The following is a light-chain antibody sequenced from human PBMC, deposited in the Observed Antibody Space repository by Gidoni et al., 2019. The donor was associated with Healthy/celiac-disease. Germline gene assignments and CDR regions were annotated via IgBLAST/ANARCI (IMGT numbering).Light chain of an antibody. J-gene: IGKJ3*01. Sequence: DIQMTQTPSSLSASVGDRVTITCRASHSSSSYFNWYQQKTGEAPNLLIYAASSLQSGVPSRLSGSGAGTDFTLTISSLQPDDFATYYCQQSYSTLPFTFGPGTKVEIK. CDR2: AAS. V-gene: IGKV1-39*01. CDR3: QQSYSTLPFT. CDR1: HSSSSY.